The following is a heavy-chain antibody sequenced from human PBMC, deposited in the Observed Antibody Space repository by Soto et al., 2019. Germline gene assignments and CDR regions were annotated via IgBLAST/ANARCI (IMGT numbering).Heavy chain of an antibody. V-gene: IGHV4-39*01. CDR1: GGSISSGPYS. Sequence: SETLSLTCTVSGGSISSGPYSWGWIRQPPGEGLEWIGTFHYSENTYYNPSLESRVTISVDTSKNQFSLKLSSVTAADTAVYYCARGRWELRVGSDYWGQGTLVTVSS. CDR3: ARGRWELRVGSDY. CDR2: FHYSENT. J-gene: IGHJ4*02. D-gene: IGHD1-26*01.